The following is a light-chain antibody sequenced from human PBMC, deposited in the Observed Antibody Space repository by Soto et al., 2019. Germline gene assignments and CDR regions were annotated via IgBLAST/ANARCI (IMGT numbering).Light chain of an antibody. Sequence: EIVLTQSPGTLSLSPGARATLSCRARQSVSSSYLAWYQQKPGQAPRLLIYDASSRATGIPDRFSGSGSGTDFTLTISRLEPEDFAVYYCQQYDGSPPWTFGQGTKVDIK. V-gene: IGKV3-20*01. CDR3: QQYDGSPPWT. CDR1: QSVSSSY. J-gene: IGKJ1*01. CDR2: DAS.